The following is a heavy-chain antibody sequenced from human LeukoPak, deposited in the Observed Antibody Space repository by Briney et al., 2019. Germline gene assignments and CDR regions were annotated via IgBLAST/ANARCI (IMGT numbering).Heavy chain of an antibody. CDR1: GFTFSGSA. CDR2: IGSKANSYAT. J-gene: IGHJ4*02. Sequence: GGSLRLSCAASGFTFSGSAMHWVRQASGKGLEWVGRIGSKANSYATAYAASVKGRFTISRDDSKNTAYLQMNSLKTEDTAVYYCSWHSYDSSGYYYFDYWGQGTLVTVSS. D-gene: IGHD3-22*01. V-gene: IGHV3-73*01. CDR3: SWHSYDSSGYYYFDY.